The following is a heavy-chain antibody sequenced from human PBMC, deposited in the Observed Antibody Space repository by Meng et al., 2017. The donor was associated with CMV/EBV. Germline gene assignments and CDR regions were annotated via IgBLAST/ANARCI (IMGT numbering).Heavy chain of an antibody. J-gene: IGHJ4*02. CDR3: ARDLDSKEQLVYFDY. D-gene: IGHD6-6*01. Sequence: SETLSLTCTVSGGSISSSSYYWGWIRQPPGKGLEWIGSIYYSGSTYYNPSLKSRVTISVDTSKSQFSLKLSSVTAADTAVYYCARDLDSKEQLVYFDYWGQGTLVTVSS. CDR1: GGSISSSSYY. CDR2: IYYSGST. V-gene: IGHV4-39*07.